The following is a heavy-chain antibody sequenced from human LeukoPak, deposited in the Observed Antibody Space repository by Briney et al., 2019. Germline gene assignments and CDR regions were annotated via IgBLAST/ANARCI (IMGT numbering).Heavy chain of an antibody. D-gene: IGHD4-17*01. CDR3: ARDPLFDYGDHGPSDY. CDR1: GFTFTNYG. CDR2: LSGSGDGQ. V-gene: IGHV3-23*01. Sequence: GGSLRLSCSASGFTFTNYGMSWVRQAPGKGLEWVSGLSGSGDGQFYADSVEGRFTISRNNAKKSLYLQMNSLRAEDTAVYYCARDPLFDYGDHGPSDYWGQGTLVTVSS. J-gene: IGHJ4*02.